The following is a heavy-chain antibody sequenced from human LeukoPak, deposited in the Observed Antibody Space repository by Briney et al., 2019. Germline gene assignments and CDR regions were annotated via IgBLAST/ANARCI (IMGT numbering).Heavy chain of an antibody. Sequence: SQTLSLTCAISGDSVSSNSAAWNWIRQSPSRGLEWLGRTYYRSKWYNDYAVSVKSRITINPDTSKNRFSLQLNSVTPEDTAVYYCARGGANVLRYFDWLLYRPDYYYGMDVWGQGTTVTVSS. CDR2: TYYRSKWYN. CDR1: GDSVSSNSAA. D-gene: IGHD3-9*01. J-gene: IGHJ6*02. V-gene: IGHV6-1*01. CDR3: ARGGANVLRYFDWLLYRPDYYYGMDV.